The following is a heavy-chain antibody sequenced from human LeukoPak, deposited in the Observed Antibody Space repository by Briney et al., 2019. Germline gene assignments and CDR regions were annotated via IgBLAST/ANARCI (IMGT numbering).Heavy chain of an antibody. CDR1: GFSVSTSY. CDR2: IYSDGST. V-gene: IGHV3-53*01. CDR3: ARGTLDN. J-gene: IGHJ4*02. Sequence: GGSLRLSCAASGFSVSTSYTNWVRQAPGKGLEWVSVIYSDGSTKYADSVKARFTISRDNSKNMVYLQMKSLRVEDTAVYYCARGTLDNWGQGTLVTVSS. D-gene: IGHD3/OR15-3a*01.